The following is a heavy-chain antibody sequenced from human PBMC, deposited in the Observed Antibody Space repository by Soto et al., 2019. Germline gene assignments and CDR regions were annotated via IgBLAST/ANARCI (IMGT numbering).Heavy chain of an antibody. D-gene: IGHD3-3*01. J-gene: IGHJ4*02. Sequence: SLRLSCAASGFTFSSYAMSWVRQAPGKGLEWVSAISGSGGSTYYADSVKGRFTISRDNSKNTLYLQMNSLRAEDTAVYYCAKTDFWSGYFSYWGQGTLVTVSS. CDR3: AKTDFWSGYFSY. V-gene: IGHV3-23*01. CDR2: ISGSGGST. CDR1: GFTFSSYA.